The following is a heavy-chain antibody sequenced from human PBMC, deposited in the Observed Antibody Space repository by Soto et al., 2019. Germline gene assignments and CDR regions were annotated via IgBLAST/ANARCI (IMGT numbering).Heavy chain of an antibody. J-gene: IGHJ4*02. D-gene: IGHD2-8*01. Sequence: PGGSLRLSSAASGFHFSSYGMHWVRQAPGKGLEWVSAISGSGGNPSYADSVQGRFTISRDNSKKTLYLQMNSLRAEDTAVYYCAKARCTTSNCYVPDYWGQGTLVTVSS. CDR3: AKARCTTSNCYVPDY. V-gene: IGHV3-23*01. CDR1: GFHFSSYG. CDR2: ISGSGGNP.